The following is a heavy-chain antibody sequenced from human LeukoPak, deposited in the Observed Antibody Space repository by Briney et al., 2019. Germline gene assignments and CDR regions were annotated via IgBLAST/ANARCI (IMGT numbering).Heavy chain of an antibody. D-gene: IGHD3-3*01. J-gene: IGHJ4*02. Sequence: ASVKVSCKASGYTFTSYGISWVRQAPGQGLERMGWISAYNGNTNYAQKLQGRVTMTTDTSTSTAYMELRSLRSDDTAVYYCARDPRVNDFWSGYPHFDYWGQGTLVTVSS. CDR1: GYTFTSYG. CDR3: ARDPRVNDFWSGYPHFDY. CDR2: ISAYNGNT. V-gene: IGHV1-18*01.